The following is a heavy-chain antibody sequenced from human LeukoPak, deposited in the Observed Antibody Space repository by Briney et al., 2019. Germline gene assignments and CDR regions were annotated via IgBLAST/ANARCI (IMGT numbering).Heavy chain of an antibody. CDR3: ATGRRGYAFDI. D-gene: IGHD3-16*01. V-gene: IGHV4-59*08. CDR1: GGSISSYY. J-gene: IGHJ3*02. Sequence: PSETLSLTCTVSGGSISSYYWSWIRQPPGKGLEWIGYIYYSGSTNYNPSLKSRVTISVDTSKNQFSLKLGSVTAADTAVYYCATGRRGYAFDIWGQGTMVTVSS. CDR2: IYYSGST.